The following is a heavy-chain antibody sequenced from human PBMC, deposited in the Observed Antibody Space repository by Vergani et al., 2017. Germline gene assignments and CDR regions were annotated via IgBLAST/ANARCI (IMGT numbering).Heavy chain of an antibody. CDR1: GGSFNDYW. CDR3: ARGLGSSWSTARGNWFDP. Sequence: QAQLQQWGAGLLKPSESLSLTCAIYGGSFNDYWWTWIRQPPGKGLEWIGEISHEGITHYSPSLKSRFTISVDTSKNQFSLKLSSVTAADTAMYYCARGLGSSWSTARGNWFDPWGQGTLVTVSS. V-gene: IGHV4-34*01. J-gene: IGHJ5*02. D-gene: IGHD6-13*01. CDR2: ISHEGIT.